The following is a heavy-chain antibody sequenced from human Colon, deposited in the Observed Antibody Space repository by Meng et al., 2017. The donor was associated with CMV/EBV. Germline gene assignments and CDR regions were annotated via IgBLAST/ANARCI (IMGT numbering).Heavy chain of an antibody. V-gene: IGHV1-18*04. CDR3: TRDQSSGVGGDY. Sequence: ASVKVSCKASGYSFTTYGISWVRRAPGQGLEWMAWISTYDGKTDYAQKFQGRVTLTTDVSTMTVYLDLRGLRSEDTALYYCTRDQSSGVGGDYWGQGTLVTVSS. J-gene: IGHJ4*02. CDR1: GYSFTTYG. D-gene: IGHD3-16*01. CDR2: ISTYDGKT.